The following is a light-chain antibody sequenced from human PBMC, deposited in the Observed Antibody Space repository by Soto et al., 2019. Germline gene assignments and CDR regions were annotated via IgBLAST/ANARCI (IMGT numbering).Light chain of an antibody. CDR2: DAS. J-gene: IGKJ1*01. Sequence: AIQLTQSPSSLSASVGDRVTITCRASQGISRALAWYQQKPGTAPKLLIYDASSLESGVPSRFSGSGSGTYFTLTISSLQPEDFATYYCQQVNNTRTFGQGTKVEIK. CDR3: QQVNNTRT. V-gene: IGKV1D-13*01. CDR1: QGISRA.